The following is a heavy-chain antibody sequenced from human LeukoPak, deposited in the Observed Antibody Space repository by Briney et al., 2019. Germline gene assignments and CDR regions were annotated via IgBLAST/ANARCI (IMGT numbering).Heavy chain of an antibody. CDR1: GGSFSGYY. Sequence: SETLSLTCAVYGGSFSGYYWSWIRQPPGKGLEWIGEINHSGSTNYNPSLKSRVTISVDTSKNQFSLKLSSVTAADTAVYYCARDRPKYCSSTSCYLSYYGMDVWAKGPRSPSP. CDR3: ARDRPKYCSSTSCYLSYYGMDV. V-gene: IGHV4-34*01. J-gene: IGHJ6*02. D-gene: IGHD2-2*01. CDR2: INHSGST.